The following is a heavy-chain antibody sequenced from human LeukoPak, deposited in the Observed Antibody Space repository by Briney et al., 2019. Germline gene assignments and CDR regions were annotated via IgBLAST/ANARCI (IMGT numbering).Heavy chain of an antibody. CDR3: ASSTSRAGGPGGHSFDY. D-gene: IGHD2-2*01. Sequence: GGSLRLSCAASGFIFSSYSMNWVRQAPGKGLELVSSISSSTSYMYYADSVKGRFTISRDNAKNSLYLQVNSLRADDTAVYYCASSTSRAGGPGGHSFDYWGQGTLVTVSS. J-gene: IGHJ4*02. CDR2: ISSSTSYM. CDR1: GFIFSSYS. V-gene: IGHV3-21*01.